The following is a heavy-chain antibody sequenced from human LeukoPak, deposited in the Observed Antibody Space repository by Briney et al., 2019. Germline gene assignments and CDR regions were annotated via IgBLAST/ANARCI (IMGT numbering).Heavy chain of an antibody. V-gene: IGHV3-9*01. CDR2: ISWNSGSI. CDR1: GFTFDDYA. D-gene: IGHD2-21*02. CDR3: ARDSDEGFDY. Sequence: GGSLRLSCAASGFTFDDYAMHWVRHAPGKGLEWVSGISWNSGSIGYADSVKGRFTISRDNAKNTLYLQMNSLRAEDTAVYYCARDSDEGFDYWDQGTLVTVSS. J-gene: IGHJ4*02.